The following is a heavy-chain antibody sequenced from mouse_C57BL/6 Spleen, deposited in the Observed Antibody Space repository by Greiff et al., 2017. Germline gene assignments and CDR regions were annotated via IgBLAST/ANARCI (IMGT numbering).Heavy chain of an antibody. J-gene: IGHJ3*01. D-gene: IGHD1-1*02. Sequence: QVQLKESGAELVKPGASVKMSCKASGYTFTSYWITWVKQRPGQGLEWIGDIYPGSGSTNYNEKLKSKATLTVDTSSITAYMQLSSLTSEDSAVDYCARGGTWFAYWGQGTLVTVSA. CDR2: IYPGSGST. CDR3: ARGGTWFAY. V-gene: IGHV1-55*01. CDR1: GYTFTSYW.